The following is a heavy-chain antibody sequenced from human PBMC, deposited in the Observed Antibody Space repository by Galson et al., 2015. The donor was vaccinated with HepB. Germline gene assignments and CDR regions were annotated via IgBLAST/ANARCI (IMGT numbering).Heavy chain of an antibody. CDR3: ASSLVVPAGIEYNYYAMDV. J-gene: IGHJ6*02. Sequence: ATLSLTCTVSVVSISNYFWSWIRPPRGKGLEWIGYIYYSGNSNYKPSLKSRVTISLDTSKNKFSLKMSTVTAADTAVYYCASSLVVPAGIEYNYYAMDVWGQGTTVTVSS. CDR1: VVSISNYF. D-gene: IGHD2-2*01. CDR2: IYYSGNS. V-gene: IGHV4-59*08.